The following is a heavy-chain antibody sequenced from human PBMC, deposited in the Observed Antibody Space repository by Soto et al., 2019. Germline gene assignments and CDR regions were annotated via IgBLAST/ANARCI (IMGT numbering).Heavy chain of an antibody. D-gene: IGHD6-19*01. CDR3: ARGPGSSDWRFSYYYMDV. V-gene: IGHV1-8*01. Sequence: QVPLVRSGDEVKKPGASVKVSCTFTSYDINWVRQAPGQGLEWMAWMNPNSGDTRYAQKLQGRVTMTRNTSSFTAYMELSSLRSEDTAVYYCARGPGSSDWRFSYYYMDVWGQGTTVTVSS. CDR2: MNPNSGDT. CDR1: FTSYD. J-gene: IGHJ6*02.